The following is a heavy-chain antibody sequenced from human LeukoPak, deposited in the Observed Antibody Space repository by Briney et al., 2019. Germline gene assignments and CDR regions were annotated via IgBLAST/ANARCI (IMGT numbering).Heavy chain of an antibody. J-gene: IGHJ5*02. CDR3: ASICYFGSGSYYGNP. V-gene: IGHV4-4*07. D-gene: IGHD3-10*01. CDR1: GGSFSYY. Sequence: SETLSLTCTVSGGSFSYYWSWIRQPAGKGLEWIGRIYMRGNTNFNPSLKSRVTMSADPSKNQFSLKLSSVTAADTAMYYCASICYFGSGSYYGNPWGQGTLVTVSS. CDR2: IYMRGNT.